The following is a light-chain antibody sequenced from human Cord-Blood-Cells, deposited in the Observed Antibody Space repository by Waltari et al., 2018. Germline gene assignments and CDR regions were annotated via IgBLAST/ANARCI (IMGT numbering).Light chain of an antibody. J-gene: IGLJ1*01. V-gene: IGLV2-11*01. CDR2: DVS. Sequence: QSALTQPRSVSGSPGQSVTTSCTGTRSDGGGYNYVSWYQQHPGKAPKLMIYDVSKRPSGVPDRFSGSKSGNTASLTISGLQAEDEADYYCCSYAGSFYVFGTGTKVTVL. CDR3: CSYAGSFYV. CDR1: RSDGGGYNY.